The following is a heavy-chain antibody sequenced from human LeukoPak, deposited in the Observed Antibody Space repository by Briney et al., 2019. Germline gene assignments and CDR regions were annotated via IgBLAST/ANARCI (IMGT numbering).Heavy chain of an antibody. CDR1: GFTFSNYA. CDR2: FSGSGGNT. D-gene: IGHD6-6*01. CDR3: ARDLGIAARPVFDH. Sequence: PGGSLRPSCAASGFTFSNYAMNWVRQAPGKGLEWVSTFSGSGGNTYYADSVKGRFTISRDDSKNTLYLQMDSLRAEDTAVYYCARDLGIAARPVFDHWGQGTLVTVSS. J-gene: IGHJ4*02. V-gene: IGHV3-23*01.